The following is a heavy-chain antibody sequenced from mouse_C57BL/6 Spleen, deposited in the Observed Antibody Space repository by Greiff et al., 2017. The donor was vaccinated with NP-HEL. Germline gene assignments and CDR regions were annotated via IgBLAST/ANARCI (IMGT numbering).Heavy chain of an antibody. CDR2: IFPGSGST. D-gene: IGHD1-1*01. Sequence: QVQLKESGPELVKPGASVKISCKASGYTFTDYYINWVKQRPGQGLEWIGWIFPGSGSTYYNEKFKGKATLTVDKSSSTAYMLLSSLTSEDSAVYFCARCRYYGRRGPWYFDYWGQGTTLTVSS. J-gene: IGHJ2*01. CDR1: GYTFTDYY. CDR3: ARCRYYGRRGPWYFDY. V-gene: IGHV1-75*01.